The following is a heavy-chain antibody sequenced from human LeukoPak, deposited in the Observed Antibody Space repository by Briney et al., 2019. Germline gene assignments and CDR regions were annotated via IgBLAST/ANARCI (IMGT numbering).Heavy chain of an antibody. V-gene: IGHV4-39*01. CDR1: GGSLSSSNHH. CDR3: ASFPGSSTSWYHFDN. CDR2: FFSTGRT. Sequence: SETLSLTCNVSGGSLSSSNHHWAWIRQSPGMCLEWVGTFFSTGRTSQNPDPSLKGRVTLSVDTSTNQFSLQLRSLTAADTAIFYCASFPGSSTSWYHFDNWGQGTLVTVSS. J-gene: IGHJ4*02. D-gene: IGHD6-13*01.